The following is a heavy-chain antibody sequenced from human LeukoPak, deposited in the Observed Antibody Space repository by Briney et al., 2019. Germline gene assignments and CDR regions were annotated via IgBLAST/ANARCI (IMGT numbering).Heavy chain of an antibody. D-gene: IGHD1/OR15-1a*01. J-gene: IGHJ4*02. Sequence: PSETLSLTCTVSGGSISSSSYYWGWIRQPPGKGLEWIGSIYYSGSTYYSPSLNGRVTISVDTSKNQFSLKLTSVTAAGTAVYYCARLSYNWNTGYWGQGTLVTVSS. CDR3: ARLSYNWNTGY. V-gene: IGHV4-39*01. CDR1: GGSISSSSYY. CDR2: IYYSGST.